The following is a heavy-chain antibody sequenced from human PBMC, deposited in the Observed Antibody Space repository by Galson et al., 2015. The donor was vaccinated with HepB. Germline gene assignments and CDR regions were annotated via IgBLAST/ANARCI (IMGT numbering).Heavy chain of an antibody. J-gene: IGHJ4*02. CDR2: IIPILGIA. Sequence: SVKVSCKASGGTFSSYAISWVRQAPGQGLEWMGGIIPILGIANYAQKFQGRVTITADKSTSTAYMELSSLRSEDTAVYYCARSYYYDSSGYYHFDYWGQGTLVTVSS. D-gene: IGHD3-22*01. CDR3: ARSYYYDSSGYYHFDY. CDR1: GGTFSSYA. V-gene: IGHV1-69*10.